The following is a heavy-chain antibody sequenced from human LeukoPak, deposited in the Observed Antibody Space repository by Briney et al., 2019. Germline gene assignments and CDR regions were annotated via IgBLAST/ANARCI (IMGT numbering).Heavy chain of an antibody. Sequence: PGGSLRLSCAASGFTFSSYSMNWVRQAPGKGLEWVSYISSSSSTIYYADSVKGRFTISRDNAKNSLYLQMNSLRAEDTAVYYCAREHCSSTSCPKLNWFDPWGQGTLSPSPQ. CDR1: GFTFSSYS. D-gene: IGHD2-2*01. J-gene: IGHJ5*02. V-gene: IGHV3-48*01. CDR2: ISSSSSTI. CDR3: AREHCSSTSCPKLNWFDP.